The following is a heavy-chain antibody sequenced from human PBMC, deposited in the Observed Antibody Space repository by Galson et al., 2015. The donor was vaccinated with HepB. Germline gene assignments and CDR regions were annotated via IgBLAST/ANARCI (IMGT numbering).Heavy chain of an antibody. CDR3: ARDQPVARTSYYYYGMDV. D-gene: IGHD5-12*01. CDR2: IWYDGSNK. Sequence: SLRLSCAASGFTFSSYGMHWVRQAPGKGLEWVAVIWYDGSNKYYADSVKGRFTISRDNSKNTLYLQMNSLRAEDTAVYYCARDQPVARTSYYYYGMDVWGQGTTVTVSS. J-gene: IGHJ6*02. CDR1: GFTFSSYG. V-gene: IGHV3-33*08.